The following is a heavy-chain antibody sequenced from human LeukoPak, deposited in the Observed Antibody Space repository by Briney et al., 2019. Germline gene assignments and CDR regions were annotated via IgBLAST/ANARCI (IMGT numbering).Heavy chain of an antibody. CDR3: ARGVSGGSLISFDY. Sequence: SETLSLTCTVSGGSISSYYWSWIRQPAGKGLEWIGRIYTSGSTNYNPSLKSRVTISVDTSKNQFSLKLSSVTAADTAVYYCARGVSGGSLISFDYWGQGTLVTVSS. V-gene: IGHV4-4*07. D-gene: IGHD2-15*01. J-gene: IGHJ4*02. CDR1: GGSISSYY. CDR2: IYTSGST.